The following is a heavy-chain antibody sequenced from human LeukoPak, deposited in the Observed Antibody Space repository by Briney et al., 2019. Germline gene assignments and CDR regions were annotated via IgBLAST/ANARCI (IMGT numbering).Heavy chain of an antibody. J-gene: IGHJ4*02. CDR1: GYTFTNFA. V-gene: IGHV1-3*01. CDR3: ATVIHSFGDYYYDSSGYRQSDY. Sequence: ASVKVSCKASGYTFTNFAMHWVRQAPGQRLEWMGWINAGNGDTKYSQNFQGRVTITRDTSATTSYMELSSLRSEDTAVYYCATVIHSFGDYYYDSSGYRQSDYWGQGTLVTVSS. D-gene: IGHD3-22*01. CDR2: INAGNGDT.